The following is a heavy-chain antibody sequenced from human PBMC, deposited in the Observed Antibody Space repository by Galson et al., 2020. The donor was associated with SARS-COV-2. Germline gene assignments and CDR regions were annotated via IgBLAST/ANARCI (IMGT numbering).Heavy chain of an antibody. J-gene: IGHJ6*02. CDR1: GCTFNSYS. Sequence: SVKVSCKASGCTFNSYSISWVRQAPGQGLEWMGGIIPVFGTTNYAQKFRGRVTISADGSTSTVYMEVSSLRSEDTAIYYCAGISRLCATTSCSYFYFDGMDVWGQGTTVTVSS. CDR2: IIPVFGTT. D-gene: IGHD2-2*01. V-gene: IGHV1-69*13. CDR3: AGISRLCATTSCSYFYFDGMDV.